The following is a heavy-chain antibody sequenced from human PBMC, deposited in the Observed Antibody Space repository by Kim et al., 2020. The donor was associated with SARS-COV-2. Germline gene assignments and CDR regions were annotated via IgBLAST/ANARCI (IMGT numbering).Heavy chain of an antibody. CDR2: IYYSGST. V-gene: IGHV4-59*13. Sequence: SETLSLTCTVSGGSISSYYWSWIRQPPGKGLEWIGYIYYSGSTNYNPSLKSRVTISVDTSKNQFSLKLSSVTAADTAVYYCARSSGNYGMDVWGQGTTVTVSS. D-gene: IGHD3-10*01. CDR3: ARSSGNYGMDV. J-gene: IGHJ6*02. CDR1: GGSISSYY.